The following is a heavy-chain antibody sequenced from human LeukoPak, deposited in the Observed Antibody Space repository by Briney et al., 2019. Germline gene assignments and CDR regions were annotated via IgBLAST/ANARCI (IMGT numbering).Heavy chain of an antibody. CDR1: GYTFTNYY. CDR2: ISPSGGSP. J-gene: IGHJ2*01. Sequence: GASVKVSCKASGYTFTNYYIHWVRQAPGQGLEWMGIISPSGGSPTYAQKFQGRVTMTRDTSTGTVYMDLSSLRSEDTAVYHCSRDLRDWYFDLWGRGTLVTVSS. CDR3: SRDLRDWYFDL. D-gene: IGHD3-16*01. V-gene: IGHV1-46*01.